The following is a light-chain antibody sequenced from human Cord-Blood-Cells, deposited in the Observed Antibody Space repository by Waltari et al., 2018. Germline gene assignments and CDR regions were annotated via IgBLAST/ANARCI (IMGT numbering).Light chain of an antibody. Sequence: QSALTPPPSVSGSPGEWITIPCTGTSSDVGSFNLASWYQQHPGKAPKLMIYEGSKRPSGVSKRFSGSKSGNTASLTITGVQAEDEADYYCCSYAGSSTFVVFGGGTKLTVL. CDR1: SSDVGSFNL. CDR3: CSYAGSSTFVV. V-gene: IGLV2-23*03. J-gene: IGLJ2*01. CDR2: EGS.